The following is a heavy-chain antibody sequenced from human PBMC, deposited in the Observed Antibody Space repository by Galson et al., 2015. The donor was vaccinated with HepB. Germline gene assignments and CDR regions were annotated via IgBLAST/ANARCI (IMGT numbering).Heavy chain of an antibody. V-gene: IGHV3-49*03. D-gene: IGHD3-10*01. J-gene: IGHJ4*02. CDR1: GFTFGDYA. CDR2: IRSKAYGGTT. Sequence: SLRLSCAASGFTFGDYAMSWFRQAPGKGLEWVGFIRSKAYGGTTEYAASVKGRFTTSRDDSKSIAYLQMNSLKTEDTAVYYCTRPYGSGTKVYYFDYWGQGTLVTVSS. CDR3: TRPYGSGTKVYYFDY.